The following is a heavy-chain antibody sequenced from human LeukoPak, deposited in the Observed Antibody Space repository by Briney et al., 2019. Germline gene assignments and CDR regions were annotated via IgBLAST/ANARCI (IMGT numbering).Heavy chain of an antibody. CDR2: IDQSGGRN. Sequence: GGSLRLSCAASGFTFSRFWMNWVRQAPGRGLEWVANIDQSGGRNNYVDSVKGRFTISRDNAKNSLFLEMSSLRADDTAVYFCARDVEGGTFDIWGQGTMVTVSS. CDR1: GFTFSRFW. V-gene: IGHV3-7*05. CDR3: ARDVEGGTFDI. D-gene: IGHD3-16*01. J-gene: IGHJ3*02.